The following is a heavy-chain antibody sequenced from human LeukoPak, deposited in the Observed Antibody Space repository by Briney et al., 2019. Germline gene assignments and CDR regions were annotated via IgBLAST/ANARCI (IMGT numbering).Heavy chain of an antibody. CDR3: ARDLLGGGTFDI. D-gene: IGHD2-15*01. V-gene: IGHV3-53*01. CDR1: GFTVSSNF. Sequence: GVSLRLSCAASGFTVSSNFMNWVRQAPGKGLEWVSDYADSVKGRFTISRDNSKNTLYLQMNSLRAEDTAVYYCARDLLGGGTFDIWGQGTMVTVSS. J-gene: IGHJ3*02.